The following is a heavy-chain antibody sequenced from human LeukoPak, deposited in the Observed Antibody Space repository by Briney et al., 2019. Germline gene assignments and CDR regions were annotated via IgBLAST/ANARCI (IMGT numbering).Heavy chain of an antibody. V-gene: IGHV4-39*07. Sequence: SETLSLTCTVSGGSISSSSYLWGWIRQPPGKGLEWIGNIYYSGSTYYNPSLKSRVTISLDTSKNQFSLKLSSVTAADTAVYYCARLRVGARLFVDYWGQGTLVTVSS. J-gene: IGHJ4*02. CDR3: ARLRVGARLFVDY. CDR2: IYYSGST. D-gene: IGHD1-26*01. CDR1: GGSISSSSYL.